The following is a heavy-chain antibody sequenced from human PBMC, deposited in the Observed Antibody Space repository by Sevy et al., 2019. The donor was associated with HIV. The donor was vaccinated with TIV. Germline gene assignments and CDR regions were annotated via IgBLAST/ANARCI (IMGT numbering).Heavy chain of an antibody. CDR2: ISYDGSNK. Sequence: GGSLRLSCAASGFTFSSYGMHWVRQAPGKGLEWVAVISYDGSNKYYTDSVEGRFTISRDNSKNTLYLQMNSLRTEDTAVYYCARIDSSGYMGNFDYWGQGTLVTVSS. CDR3: ARIDSSGYMGNFDY. CDR1: GFTFSSYG. D-gene: IGHD3-22*01. J-gene: IGHJ4*02. V-gene: IGHV3-30*03.